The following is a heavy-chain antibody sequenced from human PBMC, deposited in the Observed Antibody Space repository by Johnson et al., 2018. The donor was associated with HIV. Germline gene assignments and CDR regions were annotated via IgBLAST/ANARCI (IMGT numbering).Heavy chain of an antibody. CDR3: TIDLPVSDDAFDI. V-gene: IGHV3-33*01. CDR2: IWFDGSNE. J-gene: IGHJ3*02. CDR1: GFIFNNYG. Sequence: QVQLVESGGGVVQPGRSLRLSCAASGFIFNNYGMHWVRQAPGKGLEWVAVIWFDGSNEYYADSVKGRFTISRDDSKNTLSLQMNSLKTEDTAVYYCTIDLPVSDDAFDIWGQGTMVTVSS. D-gene: IGHD3-10*01.